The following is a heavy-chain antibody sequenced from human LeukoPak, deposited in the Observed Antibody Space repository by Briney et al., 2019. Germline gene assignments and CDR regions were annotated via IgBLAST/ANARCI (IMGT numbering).Heavy chain of an antibody. CDR2: INLSGGST. Sequence: ASVTVSCKASGYTFTSYYMHWVRQAPGQGLEWMGIINLSGGSTSYAQKFQGRVTMTRDTSTSTVYMELSSLRSEDTAVYYCARDLDTAMVIGYWGQGTLVTVSS. CDR3: ARDLDTAMVIGY. D-gene: IGHD5-18*01. CDR1: GYTFTSYY. V-gene: IGHV1-46*01. J-gene: IGHJ4*02.